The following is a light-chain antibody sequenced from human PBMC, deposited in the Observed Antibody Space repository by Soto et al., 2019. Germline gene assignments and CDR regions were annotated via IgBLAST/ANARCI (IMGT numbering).Light chain of an antibody. V-gene: IGLV1-40*01. CDR3: QSYDSTLSGSWV. CDR1: SSNIGAGFD. CDR2: GNA. J-gene: IGLJ3*02. Sequence: QSALTQPPSVSGAPGQGVTISCAGGSSNIGAGFDVHWYQHVPGKPPKLLIYGNANRPSGVPDRFSASTSGTSASLAIYDLQAEDEADYYCQSYDSTLSGSWVFGGGTKVTVL.